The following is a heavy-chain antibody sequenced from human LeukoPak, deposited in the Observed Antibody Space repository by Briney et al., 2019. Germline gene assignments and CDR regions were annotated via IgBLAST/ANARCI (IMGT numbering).Heavy chain of an antibody. Sequence: SETLSLTCAVYGGSFSGYYWSWIRQPPGKGLEWIGEINHSGSTNYNPSLKSRVTISVDTSKNQFSLKLSSVTAADTAVYYCARGYDFWSGWFDYWGQRTLVTVSS. D-gene: IGHD3-3*01. J-gene: IGHJ4*02. CDR3: ARGYDFWSGWFDY. V-gene: IGHV4-34*01. CDR2: INHSGST. CDR1: GGSFSGYY.